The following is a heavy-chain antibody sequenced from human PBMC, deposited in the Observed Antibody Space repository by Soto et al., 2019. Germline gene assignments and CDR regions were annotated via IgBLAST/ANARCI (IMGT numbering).Heavy chain of an antibody. V-gene: IGHV1-2*02. CDR2: MKPNSGGT. CDR1: GYTFTAFF. D-gene: IGHD5-12*01. J-gene: IGHJ4*02. CDR3: AGTDGYDYRHYY. Sequence: ASVKVSCKAAGYTFTAFFVHWVRQAPGQGLEWMGCMKPNSGGTKYAQKFQGRVTMTRDTSINTAYMELRRLRSDDTAVYFCAGTDGYDYRHYYWGQGTLVTVSS.